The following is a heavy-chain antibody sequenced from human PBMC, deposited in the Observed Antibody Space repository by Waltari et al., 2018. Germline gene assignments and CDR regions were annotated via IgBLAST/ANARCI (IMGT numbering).Heavy chain of an antibody. D-gene: IGHD1-26*01. CDR3: AREIGIGAFDI. J-gene: IGHJ3*02. CDR2: ISSSSSTI. Sequence: EVQLVESGGGLVQPGGSLSLSCAASGYTFSTSSMHWVRQVPGKGLEWVSYISSSSSTIYYADSVKGRFTISRDNAKNSLYLQMNSLRAEDTAVYYCAREIGIGAFDIWGQGTMVTVSS. CDR1: GYTFSTSS. V-gene: IGHV3-48*04.